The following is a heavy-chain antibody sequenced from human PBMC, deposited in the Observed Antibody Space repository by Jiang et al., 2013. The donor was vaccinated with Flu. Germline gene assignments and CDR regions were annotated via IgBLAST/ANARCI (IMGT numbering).Heavy chain of an antibody. Sequence: SVKVSCKASGYTFTGYYIHWVRQALGQGLEWMGRINPNSGGTNYAQNFQGRVTMTRDTSISTAYMELSSLRSDDTAVYYCAKDRRVVVVTAANWFDPWGQGTLVTVSS. J-gene: IGHJ5*02. D-gene: IGHD2-21*02. CDR3: AKDRRVVVVTAANWFDP. V-gene: IGHV1-2*06. CDR2: INPNSGGT. CDR1: GYTFTGYY.